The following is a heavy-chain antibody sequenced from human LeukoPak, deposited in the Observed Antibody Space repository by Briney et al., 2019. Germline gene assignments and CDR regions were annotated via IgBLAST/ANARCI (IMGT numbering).Heavy chain of an antibody. D-gene: IGHD3-22*01. CDR3: AKDGLSYDASTDIYYVDH. J-gene: IGHJ4*02. Sequence: GGSLRLSCAASGFSYSYCAPGCRRQAPRKGLEWVSGISSGGHDATFYADSVKGRFTVSRDNSKNTLYMQMNFLRVEDTALYYCAKDGLSYDASTDIYYVDHSGEGRLVTVSS. V-gene: IGHV3-23*01. CDR2: ISSGGHDAT. CDR1: GFSYSYCA.